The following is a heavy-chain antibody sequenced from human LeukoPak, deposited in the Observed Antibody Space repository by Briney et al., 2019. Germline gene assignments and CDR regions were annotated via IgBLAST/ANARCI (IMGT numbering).Heavy chain of an antibody. CDR2: IYYSGST. CDR3: ARSVEGYCRGGSCYSYSYYMDV. J-gene: IGHJ6*03. V-gene: IGHV4-61*01. Sequence: SETLSLTCTVSGYSISSGYHWSWIRQPPGKGLEWIGYIYYSGSTNYNPSLKSRVTISVDTSKNQFSLKLSSVTAADTAVYYCARSVEGYCRGGSCYSYSYYMDVWGKGTTVTVSS. CDR1: GYSISSGYH. D-gene: IGHD2-15*01.